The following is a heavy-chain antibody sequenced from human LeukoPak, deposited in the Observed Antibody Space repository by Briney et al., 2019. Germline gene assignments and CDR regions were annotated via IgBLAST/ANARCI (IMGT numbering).Heavy chain of an antibody. CDR3: ARDAVSREAFDI. J-gene: IGHJ3*02. CDR2: IYYSGST. CDR1: GGSISSYY. Sequence: SETLSLTCTVSGGSISSYYWSWIRQPPGKGLEWIGYIYYSGSTNYNPSLKSRVTISVDTSKNQFSLKLSSVTAADTAVYYCARDAVSREAFDIWGQGTMVTVSS. V-gene: IGHV4-59*12.